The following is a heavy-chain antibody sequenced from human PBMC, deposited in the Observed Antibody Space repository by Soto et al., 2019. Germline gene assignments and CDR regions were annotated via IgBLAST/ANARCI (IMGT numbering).Heavy chain of an antibody. D-gene: IGHD1-1*01. CDR1: GGSISSYY. V-gene: IGHV4-4*07. CDR3: AGEQGYPYCGEDV. Sequence: SETLSLTCAGSGGSISSYYWSWSRQTAGKGLEWIGRIYPSGNTNYNPSLKSRVTMSIDTSKNQLSLKLRSVTAADTAVYFCAGEQGYPYCGEDVWGQGTAVT. CDR2: IYPSGNT. J-gene: IGHJ6*02.